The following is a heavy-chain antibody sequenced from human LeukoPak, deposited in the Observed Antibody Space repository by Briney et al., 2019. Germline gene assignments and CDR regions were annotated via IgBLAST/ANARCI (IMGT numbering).Heavy chain of an antibody. Sequence: SETLSLTCTVSGGSISSYYWTWIRQPPAKGLEWIGYMSYSGSADYNPSLRSRVTISLDTSKNQFSLKLSSVTAADTAVYYCARGYCSGNTCYRSGFEIWGQGTIATVSS. CDR3: ARGYCSGNTCYRSGFEI. CDR2: MSYSGSA. D-gene: IGHD2-15*01. V-gene: IGHV4-59*08. J-gene: IGHJ3*02. CDR1: GGSISSYY.